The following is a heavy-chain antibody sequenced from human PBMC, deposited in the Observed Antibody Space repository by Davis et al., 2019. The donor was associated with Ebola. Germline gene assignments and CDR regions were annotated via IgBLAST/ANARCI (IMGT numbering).Heavy chain of an antibody. Sequence: GESLKISCAASGFTFSSYGMHWVRQAPGKGLEWVAVISYDGSNKYYADSVKGRFTISRDNSKNTLYLQMNSLRAEDTAVYYCARVVAARAYGMDVWGQGTTVTVSS. J-gene: IGHJ6*02. V-gene: IGHV3-30*03. CDR1: GFTFSSYG. CDR3: ARVVAARAYGMDV. D-gene: IGHD6-6*01. CDR2: ISYDGSNK.